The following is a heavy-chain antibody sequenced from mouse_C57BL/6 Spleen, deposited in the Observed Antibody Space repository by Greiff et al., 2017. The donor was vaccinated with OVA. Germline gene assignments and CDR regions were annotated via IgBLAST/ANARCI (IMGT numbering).Heavy chain of an antibody. CDR2: ISDGGSYT. J-gene: IGHJ3*01. CDR3: ARDKDYGSSRFAY. Sequence: EVQRVESGGGLVKPGGSLKLSCAASGFTFSSYAMSWVRQTPEKRLEWVATISDGGSYTYYPDHVKGRVTISRDNAKNNLYLQMSHLKSEDTAMYYCARDKDYGSSRFAYWGQGTLVTVSA. V-gene: IGHV5-4*01. CDR1: GFTFSSYA. D-gene: IGHD1-1*01.